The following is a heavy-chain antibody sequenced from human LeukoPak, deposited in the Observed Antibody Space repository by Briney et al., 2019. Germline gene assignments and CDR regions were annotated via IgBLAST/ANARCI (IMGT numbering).Heavy chain of an antibody. D-gene: IGHD6-13*01. CDR3: ARVIDVAAAGYFDS. J-gene: IGHJ4*02. Sequence: SETLSLTFTVSGGSISSYYWSWIRQPPGKGLEWIGYISYSGSTNYNPSLNSRVTISVDTSKNQFSLKLSSVTAADTALYYCARVIDVAAAGYFDSWGQGTQVTVSS. CDR2: ISYSGST. V-gene: IGHV4-59*08. CDR1: GGSISSYY.